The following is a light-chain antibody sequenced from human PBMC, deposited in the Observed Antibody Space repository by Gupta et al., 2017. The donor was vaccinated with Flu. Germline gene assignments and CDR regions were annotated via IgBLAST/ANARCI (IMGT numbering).Light chain of an antibody. CDR3: QQVHTYPRT. Sequence: PSFLSASVGDRGTITCRASQDISIYLAWYQQKPAKAPKLLIYDISTLRGGGPSRCSGSGAGTDFTITISSMQPEEFATYYCQQVHTYPRTFGGGTKVDIK. J-gene: IGKJ4*01. V-gene: IGKV1-9*01. CDR2: DIS. CDR1: QDISIY.